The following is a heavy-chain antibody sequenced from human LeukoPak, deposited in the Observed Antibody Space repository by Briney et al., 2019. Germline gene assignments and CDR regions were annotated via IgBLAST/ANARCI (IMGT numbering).Heavy chain of an antibody. Sequence: SETLSLTRTVSGGSIRSGGDYWSWIRQHPGKGLEWIGSIYYSGSTNYNPSLESRVTISVDTSKNQFSLRLSSVTAADTAVYYCARIPGDYYDTQGDYWGQGTLVIVSS. D-gene: IGHD3-22*01. CDR1: GGSIRSGGDY. CDR3: ARIPGDYYDTQGDY. J-gene: IGHJ4*02. CDR2: IYYSGST. V-gene: IGHV4-31*03.